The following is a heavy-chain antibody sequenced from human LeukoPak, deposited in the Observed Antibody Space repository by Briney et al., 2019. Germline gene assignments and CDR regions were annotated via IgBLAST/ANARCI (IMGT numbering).Heavy chain of an antibody. CDR3: ARGGIAVAVPTPFDY. V-gene: IGHV1-69*13. Sequence: SVKVSCKASGDTFSSYAISWVRQAPGQGLEWMGGIIPIFGTTNYAQKFQGRVTITADESTSTAYMELSSLRSEDTAVYYCARGGIAVAVPTPFDYWGQGTLVTVSS. D-gene: IGHD6-19*01. J-gene: IGHJ4*02. CDR1: GDTFSSYA. CDR2: IIPIFGTT.